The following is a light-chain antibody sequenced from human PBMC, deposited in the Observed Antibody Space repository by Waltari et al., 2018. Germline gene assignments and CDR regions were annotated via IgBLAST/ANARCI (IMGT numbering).Light chain of an antibody. CDR2: KTS. CDR1: QSIERW. J-gene: IGKJ1*01. Sequence: DIQMTQSPSPLSPSVGERITSTRRASQSIERWLAWYQQKPGKAPKLLIYKTSSLESGVASRFSGSGYGTEFTLTISSLQPDDLATYYCQEYKTYRTFGQGTKVEIK. CDR3: QEYKTYRT. V-gene: IGKV1-5*03.